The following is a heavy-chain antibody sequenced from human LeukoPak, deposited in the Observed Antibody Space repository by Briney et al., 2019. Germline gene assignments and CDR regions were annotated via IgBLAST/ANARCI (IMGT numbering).Heavy chain of an antibody. CDR2: INPNSGGT. CDR3: ARVMSVTMIVVTTAAFDV. CDR1: GYTFTGYY. D-gene: IGHD3-22*01. J-gene: IGHJ3*01. Sequence: ASVNVSCKASGYTFTGYYMHWVRQAPGQGLEWMGWINPNSGGTNYAQKFQGRVTMTRDTSISTAYMELSRLRSDDTAVYYCARVMSVTMIVVTTAAFDVWGQGTMVTVSS. V-gene: IGHV1-2*02.